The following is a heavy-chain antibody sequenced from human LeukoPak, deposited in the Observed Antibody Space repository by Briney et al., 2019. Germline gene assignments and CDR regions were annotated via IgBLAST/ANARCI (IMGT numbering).Heavy chain of an antibody. Sequence: SETLSLTCTVSGGSINSSRYYWGWIRQPPGKGLKWIGSIYYSGSTYNNPSLQSRVTLSVDTSKNQFSLKLNSVTAADTGVYYCATHGGDASGSSNFDHWGQGTLVTVSS. CDR3: ATHGGDASGSSNFDH. CDR2: IYYSGST. D-gene: IGHD3-10*01. CDR1: GGSINSSRYY. V-gene: IGHV4-39*01. J-gene: IGHJ4*02.